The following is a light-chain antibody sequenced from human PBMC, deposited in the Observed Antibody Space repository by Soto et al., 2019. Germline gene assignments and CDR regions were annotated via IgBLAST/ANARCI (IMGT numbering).Light chain of an antibody. CDR1: QSVNSRF. Sequence: EIVLTQSPGTLSLSPGESATLSCRASQSVNSRFLAWYQHKPGQAPRLLIYAASTRATGIPDRFSGSASGTDFTLTISCLQSEDFATYYCQQYYSFPWTFGQGTKVEIK. J-gene: IGKJ1*01. CDR2: AAS. CDR3: QQYYSFPWT. V-gene: IGKV3-20*01.